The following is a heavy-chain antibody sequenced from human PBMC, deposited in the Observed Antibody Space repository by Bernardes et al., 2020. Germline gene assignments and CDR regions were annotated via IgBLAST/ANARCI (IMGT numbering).Heavy chain of an antibody. CDR3: TRHGGYCSRHSCKYEDFDY. Sequence: GGSLRLSCAASGFIFSDSAMHWVRQAPGKGLEWVGRIRIKAKNYATAYGVSMGGRFTISRDDSKNMVYLQMNSLKIEDTAVYYCTRHGGYCSRHSCKYEDFDYWGQGTLVTVSS. CDR1: GFIFSDSA. V-gene: IGHV3-73*01. CDR2: IRIKAKNYAT. D-gene: IGHD2-2*01. J-gene: IGHJ4*02.